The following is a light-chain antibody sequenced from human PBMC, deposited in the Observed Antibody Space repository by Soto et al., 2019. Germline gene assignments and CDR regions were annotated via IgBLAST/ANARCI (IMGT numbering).Light chain of an antibody. V-gene: IGKV3-20*01. CDR2: GAS. CDR3: QQYGSSPPYT. J-gene: IGKJ2*01. Sequence: EIVLTQSPGTLSLSPGERATLSCRASQSVSSNYLAWYQQKFGQAPRLLIYGASSRATGILDRFSGSGSGTDFTLTISRLEPEDFAVYYCQQYGSSPPYTFGQGTKLEIK. CDR1: QSVSSNY.